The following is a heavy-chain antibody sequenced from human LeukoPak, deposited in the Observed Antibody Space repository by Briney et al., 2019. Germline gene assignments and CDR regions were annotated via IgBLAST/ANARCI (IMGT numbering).Heavy chain of an antibody. CDR2: ISSSGSTI. CDR1: GFTFSSYE. D-gene: IGHD6-13*01. CDR3: ASLTAAAPYYYYYMDV. Sequence: GGSLRLSCAASGFTFSSYEMNWVRQAPGKGLEWVSYISSSGSTIYYADSVKGRFTISRDNAKNSLYLQMNSLRAEDTAVYYCASLTAAAPYYYYYMDVWGEGTTVTVSS. V-gene: IGHV3-48*03. J-gene: IGHJ6*03.